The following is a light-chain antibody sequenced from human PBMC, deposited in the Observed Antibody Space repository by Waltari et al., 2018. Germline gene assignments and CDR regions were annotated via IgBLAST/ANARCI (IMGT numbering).Light chain of an antibody. J-gene: IGLJ2*01. CDR2: EVN. Sequence: QSALTQPASVSGSPGQSINISCPGTSSDVGSYNFVSWYQQHPGKAPKPMLYEVNQRPSRFSNRFSGSTSGNTASLTIVWITDDNDADSYCRSYLATTEVFDRWTKLTVL. V-gene: IGLV2-23*02. CDR3: RSYLATTEV. CDR1: SSDVGSYNF.